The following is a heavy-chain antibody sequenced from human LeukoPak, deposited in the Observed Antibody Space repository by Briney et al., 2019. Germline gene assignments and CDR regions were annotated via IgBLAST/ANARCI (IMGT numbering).Heavy chain of an antibody. J-gene: IGHJ4*02. CDR3: ARAQDSSGYYLVDY. CDR1: GYSISSGYY. V-gene: IGHV4-38-2*02. D-gene: IGHD3-22*01. CDR2: IYHSGST. Sequence: NPSETLSLTCTVSGYSISSGYYWGWLRQPPGKGLEWIGSIYHSGSTYYNPSVKSRVTISVDTSKNQFSLKLSSVTAADTAVYYCARAQDSSGYYLVDYWGQGTLVTVSS.